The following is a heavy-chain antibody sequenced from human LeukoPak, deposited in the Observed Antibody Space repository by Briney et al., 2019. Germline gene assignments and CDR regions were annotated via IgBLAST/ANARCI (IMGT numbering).Heavy chain of an antibody. CDR1: GFTFTSYN. Sequence: AGGSLRLSCAASGFTFTSYNMNWARQAPGKGLEWVSYISSSGSTIYYADSVKGRFTISRDNAKNSLYLQMNSLRAEDTAVYYCAELGITMIGGVWGKGTTVTISS. J-gene: IGHJ6*04. V-gene: IGHV3-48*04. CDR3: AELGITMIGGV. D-gene: IGHD3-10*02. CDR2: ISSSGSTI.